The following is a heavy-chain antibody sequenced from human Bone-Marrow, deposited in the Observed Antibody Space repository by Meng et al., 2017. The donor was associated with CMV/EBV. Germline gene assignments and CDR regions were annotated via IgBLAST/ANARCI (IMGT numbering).Heavy chain of an antibody. V-gene: IGHV1-69*05. Sequence: SVKVSCKASGYTFTGYYMHWVRQAPGQGLEWMGGIIPIFGTANYAQKFQGRVTITTDESTSTAYMELSSLRSEDTAVYYCASLPRHRYYYYYGMDVWGQGTTVTGSS. CDR1: GYTFTGYY. CDR3: ASLPRHRYYYYYGMDV. J-gene: IGHJ6*01. CDR2: IIPIFGTA.